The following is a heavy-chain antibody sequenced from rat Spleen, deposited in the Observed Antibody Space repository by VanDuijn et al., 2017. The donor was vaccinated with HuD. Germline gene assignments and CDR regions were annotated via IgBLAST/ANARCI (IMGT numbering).Heavy chain of an antibody. CDR2: ISYDGSYT. Sequence: EVQLVESGGGLVQPGRSMKLSCAVSGFTFSNYNMAWVRQAPTKGLEWVASISYDGSYTYYRDSVRGRFTISRDNAKSTLYLQMDSLGSEDAATYYCARSVFDYWGQGVMVTVSS. V-gene: IGHV5-25*01. J-gene: IGHJ2*01. CDR3: ARSVFDY. CDR1: GFTFSNYN.